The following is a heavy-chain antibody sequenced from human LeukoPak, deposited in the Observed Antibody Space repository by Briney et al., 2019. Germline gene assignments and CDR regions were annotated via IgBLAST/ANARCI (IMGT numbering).Heavy chain of an antibody. J-gene: IGHJ4*02. CDR1: GGSFSGYY. CDR2: IYRSGST. Sequence: SETLSLTCAVYGGSFSGYYWSWIRQPPGKGLEWIGNIYRSGSTYYSASLKSRVTISADTSKNQFSLKLSSVTAADTAVYYCARGSGDTSGTFFDYWGQGTLVTVSS. CDR3: ARGSGDTSGTFFDY. D-gene: IGHD3-22*01. V-gene: IGHV4-34*01.